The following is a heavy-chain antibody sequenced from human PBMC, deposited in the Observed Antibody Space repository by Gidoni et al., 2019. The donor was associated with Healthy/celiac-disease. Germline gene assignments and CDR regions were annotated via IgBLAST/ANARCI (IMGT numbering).Heavy chain of an antibody. CDR2: ISSSSSYI. CDR1: GFPFRSYS. CDR3: ARDPSNGCGGDCYSGYYYYGMDV. J-gene: IGHJ6*02. V-gene: IGHV3-21*01. Sequence: VQLVESGGGLFKPGGSLRPSFAASGFPFRSYSMTWVRQAAGNGLEWVSSISSSSSYIYDADSVEGRFTISRDNAKNSLYLQMNSLSAEDTAVYYCARDPSNGCGGDCYSGYYYYGMDVWGQGTTVTVS. D-gene: IGHD2-21*02.